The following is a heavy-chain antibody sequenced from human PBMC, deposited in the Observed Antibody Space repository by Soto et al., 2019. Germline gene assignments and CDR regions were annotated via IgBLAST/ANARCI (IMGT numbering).Heavy chain of an antibody. Sequence: QVQLVQSGAEVKKPGASVKVSCKASGYSFTSFPIHWVRQAPGQGLECMGWINAANGYTRYSQKFQGRVTITRDTPATTAYMDLSSLTSEDTAVYACARGGGLDDWGQGTLITVSS. J-gene: IGHJ4*02. CDR2: INAANGYT. D-gene: IGHD3-10*01. CDR3: ARGGGLDD. V-gene: IGHV1-3*01. CDR1: GYSFTSFP.